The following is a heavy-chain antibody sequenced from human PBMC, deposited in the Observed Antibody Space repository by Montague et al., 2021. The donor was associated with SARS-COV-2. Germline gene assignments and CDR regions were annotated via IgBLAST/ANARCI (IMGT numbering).Heavy chain of an antibody. CDR1: GDSVSSNSAA. CDR3: ARDLDYYGLGSYPEGFDP. V-gene: IGHV6-1*01. D-gene: IGHD3-10*01. CDR2: TYYRSKWYN. J-gene: IGHJ5*02. Sequence: CAISGDSVSSNSAAWNWIRQSPSRGLEWLGRTYYRSKWYNDYAVSVKSRITINPDTSKNQFSLQLNSVTPEDTAVYYCARDLDYYGLGSYPEGFDPWGQGTLVTVSS.